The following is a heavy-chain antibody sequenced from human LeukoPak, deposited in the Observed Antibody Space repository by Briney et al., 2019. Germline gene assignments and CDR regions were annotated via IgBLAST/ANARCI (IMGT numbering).Heavy chain of an antibody. J-gene: IGHJ5*02. Sequence: ASVKVSCKVSGYTLTELSMHWVRQAPGKGLEWMGGFDPEDGETIYAQKFQGRVTMTRDTSMSTVYMELSSLRSEDTAVYYCARGGLQWELLGNWFDPWGQGTLVTVSS. CDR1: GYTLTELS. CDR2: FDPEDGET. CDR3: ARGGLQWELLGNWFDP. D-gene: IGHD3-3*01. V-gene: IGHV1-24*01.